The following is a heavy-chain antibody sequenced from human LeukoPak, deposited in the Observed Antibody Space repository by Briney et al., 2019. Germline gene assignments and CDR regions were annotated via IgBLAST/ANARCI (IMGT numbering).Heavy chain of an antibody. CDR2: IGGSAGKT. CDR3: ASRGYNYDYVDY. J-gene: IGHJ4*02. V-gene: IGHV3-23*01. Sequence: PGRSLRLSCAASGFTFSSYAMHWVRQAPGKGLEWVSAIGGSAGKTYYADSVKGRFTISRDNSKNTLYLQMNSLRTEDTAIYYCASRGYNYDYVDYWGQGTLVTVFS. CDR1: GFTFSSYA. D-gene: IGHD5-18*01.